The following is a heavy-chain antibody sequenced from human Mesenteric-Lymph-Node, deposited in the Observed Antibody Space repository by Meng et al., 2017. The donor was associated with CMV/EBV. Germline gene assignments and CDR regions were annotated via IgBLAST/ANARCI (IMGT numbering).Heavy chain of an antibody. CDR3: ARRLPNYGVVIRYYFDY. D-gene: IGHD3-3*01. V-gene: IGHV3-49*04. CDR2: INTKGFGENT. J-gene: IGHJ4*02. CDR1: GFTFGDYA. Sequence: GESLKISCTASGFTFGDYAMNWVRQAPGQGLEWVGFINTKGFGENTDYAASVKGRFTISRYDSKGVAYLEMNSLKTADTAVYYCARRLPNYGVVIRYYFDYWGQGTPVTVSS.